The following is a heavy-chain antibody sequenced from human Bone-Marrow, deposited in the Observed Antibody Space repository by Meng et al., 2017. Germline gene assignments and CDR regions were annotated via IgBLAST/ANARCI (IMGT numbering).Heavy chain of an antibody. CDR2: ISYDGSNK. CDR1: GFTFKNYA. V-gene: IGHV3-30*01. Sequence: GESLKISCAASGFTFKNYAMSWVRQAPGKGLEWVAVISYDGSNKYYADSVKGRFTISRDNSKNTLYLQMNSLRAEDTAVYYCARGSLLNWYFDLWGRGTLVTVSS. J-gene: IGHJ2*01. CDR3: ARGSLLNWYFDL.